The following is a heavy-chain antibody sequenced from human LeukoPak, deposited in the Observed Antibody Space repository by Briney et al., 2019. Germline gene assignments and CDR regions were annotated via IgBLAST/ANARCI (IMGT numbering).Heavy chain of an antibody. CDR1: GFIFTNYF. CDR2: IKHDGSEK. D-gene: IGHD3-3*01. Sequence: GGSLRLSCAASGFIFTNYFMSWVRQAPGKGLEWVASIKHDGSEKYYVDSVRGRFTISRDNTMNSLYLQMSSLRAEDTAVYYCATDRGWRTSGYYLYYFEYWGQGTLDTFSS. J-gene: IGHJ4*02. V-gene: IGHV3-7*01. CDR3: ATDRGWRTSGYYLYYFEY.